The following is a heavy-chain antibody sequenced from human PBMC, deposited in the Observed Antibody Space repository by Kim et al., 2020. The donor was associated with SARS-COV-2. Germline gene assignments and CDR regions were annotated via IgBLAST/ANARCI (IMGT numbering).Heavy chain of an antibody. CDR3: ARAQLGYSSSWYFDY. CDR1: GGSISSYY. D-gene: IGHD6-13*01. CDR2: IYYRGST. V-gene: IGHV4-59*01. J-gene: IGHJ4*02. Sequence: SETLSLTCTVSGGSISSYYWSWIRQPPGKGLEWIGYIYYRGSTNYNPSLKSRVTISLHTSKNQFSLKLSSVTAADTAVYYCARAQLGYSSSWYFDYWGQGTLVTVSS.